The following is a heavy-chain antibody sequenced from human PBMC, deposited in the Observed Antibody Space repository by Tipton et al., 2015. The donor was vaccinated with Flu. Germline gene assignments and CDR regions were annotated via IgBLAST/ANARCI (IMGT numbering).Heavy chain of an antibody. J-gene: IGHJ6*02. CDR3: AKEEGYCSSTSCQITYYYYGMDV. V-gene: IGHV3-30*02. CDR1: GFTFSSYG. D-gene: IGHD2-2*01. CDR2: IRYDGSNK. Sequence: GSLRLSCAASGFTFSSYGMHWVRQAPGKGLEWAAFIRYDGSNKYYADSVKGRFTISRDNSKNTLYLQMNSLRAEDTAVYYCAKEEGYCSSTSCQITYYYYGMDVWGQGTTVTVSS.